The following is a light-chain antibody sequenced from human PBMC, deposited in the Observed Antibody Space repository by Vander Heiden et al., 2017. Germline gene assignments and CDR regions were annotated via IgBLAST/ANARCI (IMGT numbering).Light chain of an antibody. CDR3: AAWDDNLNGLYV. Sequence: QSVLTQPPSASGNPGQRVTISCSGSSSHIGSNSVSWYQRLPGTAPKLLIYIDNQRPSGVPDRFSGSKSGTSASLAISGLQSEDEAEYFCAAWDDNLNGLYVFGTGTKVTVL. CDR1: SSHIGSNS. J-gene: IGLJ1*01. V-gene: IGLV1-44*01. CDR2: IDN.